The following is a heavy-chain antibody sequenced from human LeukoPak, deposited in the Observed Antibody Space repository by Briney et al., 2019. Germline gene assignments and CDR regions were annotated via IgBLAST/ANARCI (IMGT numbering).Heavy chain of an antibody. J-gene: IGHJ5*02. CDR1: GASITSGRYF. CDR2: IDTSGRT. Sequence: PSETLSLTCTVSGASITSGRYFWSWIRQPAGKGLEWIGRIDTSGRTNYNPSLKSRVTISVDTSKNQVSLKLSSVTAADTAAYYCARGQFIYGTYNWFDPWGQGTLVTVSS. D-gene: IGHD3-10*01. CDR3: ARGQFIYGTYNWFDP. V-gene: IGHV4-61*02.